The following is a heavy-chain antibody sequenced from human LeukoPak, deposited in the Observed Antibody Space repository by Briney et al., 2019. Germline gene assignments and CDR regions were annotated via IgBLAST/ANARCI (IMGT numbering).Heavy chain of an antibody. CDR2: IYSSGST. D-gene: IGHD6-13*01. CDR1: GGSISSGSYY. J-gene: IGHJ6*03. Sequence: PSQTLSLTCTVSGGSISSGSYYCGWSRQPTGRGLELIGRIYSSGSTNSNPSLKSRVTMSVATAKNHFALKLSSVHAADTAVYYCARVAPERGSSWYTGPRYYYMDVWGKGTTVTISS. V-gene: IGHV4-61*02. CDR3: ARVAPERGSSWYTGPRYYYMDV.